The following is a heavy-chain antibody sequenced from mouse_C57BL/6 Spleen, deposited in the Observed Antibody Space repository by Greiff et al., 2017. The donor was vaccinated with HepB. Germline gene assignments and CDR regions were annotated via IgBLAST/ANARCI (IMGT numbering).Heavy chain of an antibody. CDR2: INPNNGGT. CDR3: AREMMDY. Sequence: EVQLQQSGPELVKPGASVKISCKASGYTFTDYYMNWVKQSHGKSLEWIGDINPNNGGTSYNQKFKGKATLTVDKSSSTAYMELRSLTSEDSAVYYCAREMMDYWGQGTSVTVSS. CDR1: GYTFTDYY. J-gene: IGHJ4*01. V-gene: IGHV1-26*01.